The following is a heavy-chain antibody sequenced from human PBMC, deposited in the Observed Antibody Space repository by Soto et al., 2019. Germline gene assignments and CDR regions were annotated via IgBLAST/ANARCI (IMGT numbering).Heavy chain of an antibody. D-gene: IGHD3-22*01. CDR2: INIYGGGT. CDR3: ARALYYYDNSGLAF. CDR1: GYTFTSYG. J-gene: IGHJ4*02. V-gene: IGHV1-18*01. Sequence: QVPLEQSGPEVKKPGASVKVSCKASGYTFTSYGISWVRLAPGQGLEWMGWINIYGGGTNYAQKYQDRVTMTRDTSTNTVYLEMRSLTSDDTAIYYCARALYYYDNSGLAFWGQGTLVTVSS.